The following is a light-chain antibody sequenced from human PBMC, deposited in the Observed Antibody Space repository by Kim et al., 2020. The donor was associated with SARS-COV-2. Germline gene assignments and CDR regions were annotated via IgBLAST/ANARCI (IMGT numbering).Light chain of an antibody. CDR2: GKN. Sequence: SSELTQDPAVSVALGQTVRFTCQGDSLRSYYASWYQQKPGQAPVLGIYGKNNRPSGIPDRFSGSSSGNTASLTITGAQAEDEADYYCNSRDSSGNHVVFGRGTQLTVL. V-gene: IGLV3-19*01. CDR3: NSRDSSGNHVV. CDR1: SLRSYY. J-gene: IGLJ2*01.